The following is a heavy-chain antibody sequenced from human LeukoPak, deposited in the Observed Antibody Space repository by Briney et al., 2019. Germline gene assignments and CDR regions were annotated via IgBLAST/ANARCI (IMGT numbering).Heavy chain of an antibody. J-gene: IGHJ3*02. CDR2: IYYSGST. CDR3: VRSMGDLDI. Sequence: PSETLSLTCTVSGGSISSYYWSWIRQPPGKGLEWIGYIYYSGSTNYNPSLKSRVTISVDTSKNQFSLQLNSVTPEDTAVYYCVRSMGDLDIWGQGTMVTVSS. CDR1: GGSISSYY. V-gene: IGHV4-59*12. D-gene: IGHD2-21*01.